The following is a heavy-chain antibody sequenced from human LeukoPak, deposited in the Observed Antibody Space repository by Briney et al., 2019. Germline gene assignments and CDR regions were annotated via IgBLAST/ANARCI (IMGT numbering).Heavy chain of an antibody. CDR1: GGSISSYY. J-gene: IGHJ6*02. CDR2: IYYSGST. Sequence: PSETLSLTCTVSGGSISSYYWSWIRQPPGKGLEWIGYIYYSGSTNYNPSLKSRVTISVDTSKNQFSLQLNSVTPEDTAVYYCAVTTGYYYGMDVWGQGTTVTVSS. V-gene: IGHV4-59*12. D-gene: IGHD4-11*01. CDR3: AVTTGYYYGMDV.